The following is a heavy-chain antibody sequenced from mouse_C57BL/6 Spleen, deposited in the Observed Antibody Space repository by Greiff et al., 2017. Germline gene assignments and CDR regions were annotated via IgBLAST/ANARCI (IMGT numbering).Heavy chain of an antibody. CDR1: GYAFSSYW. J-gene: IGHJ2*01. Sequence: QVQLQQSGAELVKPGASVKISCKASGYAFSSYWMNWVKQRPGKGLEWIGQIYPGDGDTNYNGKFKGKATLTADKSSSTAYLQLSSLTSEDSAVYFCSRKGVTTGGYFDYWGQGTTLTVSS. CDR3: SRKGVTTGGYFDY. D-gene: IGHD1-1*01. CDR2: IYPGDGDT. V-gene: IGHV1-80*01.